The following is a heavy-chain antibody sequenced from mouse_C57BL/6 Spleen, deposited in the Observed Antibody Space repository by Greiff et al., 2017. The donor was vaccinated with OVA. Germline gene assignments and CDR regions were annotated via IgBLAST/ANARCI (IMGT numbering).Heavy chain of an antibody. CDR2: INPYNGGT. Sequence: EVQLQQSGPVLVKPGASVKMSCKASGYTFTDYYMNWVKQSHGKSLEWIGVINPYNGGTSYNQKFKGKATLTVDKSSSTAYMELNSLTSEDSAVYYCARYMIDYYGSSSDWYFDVWGTGTTVTVSS. J-gene: IGHJ1*03. V-gene: IGHV1-19*01. CDR3: ARYMIDYYGSSSDWYFDV. D-gene: IGHD1-1*01. CDR1: GYTFTDYY.